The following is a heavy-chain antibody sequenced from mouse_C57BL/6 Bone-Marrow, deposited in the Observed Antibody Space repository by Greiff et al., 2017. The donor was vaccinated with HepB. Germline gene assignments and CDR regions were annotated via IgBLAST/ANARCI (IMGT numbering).Heavy chain of an antibody. CDR3: ARNQRDAMDY. CDR2: ISSGSSTI. CDR1: GFTFSDYG. V-gene: IGHV5-17*01. Sequence: EVKLMESGGGLVKPGGSLKLSCAASGFTFSDYGMHWVRQAPEKGLEWVAYISSGSSTIYYADTVKGRFTISRDNAKNTLFLQMTSLRSEDTAMYYCARNQRDAMDYWGQGTSVTVSS. J-gene: IGHJ4*01.